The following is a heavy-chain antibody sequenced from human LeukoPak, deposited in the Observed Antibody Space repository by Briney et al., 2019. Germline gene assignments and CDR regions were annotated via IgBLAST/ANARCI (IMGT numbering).Heavy chain of an antibody. J-gene: IGHJ4*02. CDR1: GYTFTSNY. V-gene: IGHV1-46*01. Sequence: GASVKVSCKASGYTFTSNYIHWVRQAPGQGLELMGMIYPRDGSTSYAQKFQGRVTVTRDTSTSTVHMELSGLRSEDTAVYYCARDQEGFDYWGQGTLVTVSS. CDR2: IYPRDGST. CDR3: ARDQEGFDY.